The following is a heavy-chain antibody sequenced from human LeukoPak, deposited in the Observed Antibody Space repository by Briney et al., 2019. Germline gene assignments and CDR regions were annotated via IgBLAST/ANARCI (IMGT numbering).Heavy chain of an antibody. CDR3: ARDARGTGSNVWGSYRLDWFNP. CDR2: IYYSGST. Sequence: SQTLSLTCTVSGGSISSGGYYWSWIRQHPGKGLEWIGYIYYSGSTYYNPSLKSRVTIPVDTSKNQFSLKLSSVTAADTAVYYCARDARGTGSNVWGSYRLDWFNPWGQGTLVTVSS. J-gene: IGHJ5*02. D-gene: IGHD3-16*01. V-gene: IGHV4-31*03. CDR1: GGSISSGGYY.